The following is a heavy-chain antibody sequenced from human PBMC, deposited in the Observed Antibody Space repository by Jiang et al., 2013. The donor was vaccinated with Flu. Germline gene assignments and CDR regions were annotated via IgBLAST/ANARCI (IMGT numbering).Heavy chain of an antibody. D-gene: IGHD4-23*01. CDR1: GGTFSSYA. CDR3: AREGSYGGNSGYFQH. Sequence: AEVKKPGSSVKVSCKASGGTFSSYAISWVRQAPGQGLEWMGGIIPIFGTANYAQKFQGRVTITADESTSTAYMELSSLRSEDTAVYYCAREGSYGGNSGYFQHWGQGTLVTVSS. J-gene: IGHJ1*01. CDR2: IIPIFGTA. V-gene: IGHV1-69*01.